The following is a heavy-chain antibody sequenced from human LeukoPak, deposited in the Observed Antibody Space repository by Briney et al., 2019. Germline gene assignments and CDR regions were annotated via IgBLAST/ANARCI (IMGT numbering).Heavy chain of an antibody. CDR2: IRSKAYGGTT. CDR3: TRVRIAVAGRGRYFDY. CDR1: GFTFGDYA. V-gene: IGHV3-49*04. D-gene: IGHD6-19*01. Sequence: HPGGSLRLSCTASGFTFGDYAMSWVRQAPGKGLEWVGFIRSKAYGGTTEYAASVKGRLTISRDDSKSIAYLQMNSLKTEDTAVYYCTRVRIAVAGRGRYFDYWGQGTLVTVSS. J-gene: IGHJ4*02.